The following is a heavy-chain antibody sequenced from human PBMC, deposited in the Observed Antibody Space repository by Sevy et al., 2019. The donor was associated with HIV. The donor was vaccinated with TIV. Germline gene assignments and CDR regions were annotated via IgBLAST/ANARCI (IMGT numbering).Heavy chain of an antibody. J-gene: IGHJ6*02. Sequence: ASVKVSCKASGFTFTSSAVQWVRQARGQRLEWIGWIVVGSGNTNYAQKFQERVTITRDMSPSTAHMELSSLRSEDTAVYYCAAEKSALGYYYGMDVWGQGTTVTVSS. V-gene: IGHV1-58*01. CDR2: IVVGSGNT. CDR1: GFTFTSSA. CDR3: AAEKSALGYYYGMDV.